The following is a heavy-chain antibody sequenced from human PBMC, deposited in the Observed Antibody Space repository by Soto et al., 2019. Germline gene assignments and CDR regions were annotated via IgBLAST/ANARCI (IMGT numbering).Heavy chain of an antibody. CDR2: IWYDGSNK. CDR3: AREIPNPPYYYYYMDV. Sequence: PGGSLRLSCAASGFTFSSYGMHWVRKAPGKGLEWVAVIWYDGSNKYYADSVKGRFTISRGNSKNTLYLQMNSLRAEDTAVYYCAREIPNPPYYYYYMDVWGKGTTVTVSS. V-gene: IGHV3-33*01. CDR1: GFTFSSYG. D-gene: IGHD2-8*01. J-gene: IGHJ6*03.